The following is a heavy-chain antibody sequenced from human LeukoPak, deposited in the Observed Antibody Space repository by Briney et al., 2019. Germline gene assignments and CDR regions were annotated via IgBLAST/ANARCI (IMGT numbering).Heavy chain of an antibody. CDR1: GYTFTGYY. CDR3: ARGRFSSSWSGDYYYMDV. Sequence: SVKVSCKASGYTFTGYYMHWVRQAPGQGLEWMGGIIPIFGTANYAQKFQGRVTITTDESTSTAYMELSSLRSEDTAVYYCARGRFSSSWSGDYYYMDVWGKGTTVTVSS. CDR2: IIPIFGTA. D-gene: IGHD6-13*01. J-gene: IGHJ6*03. V-gene: IGHV1-69*05.